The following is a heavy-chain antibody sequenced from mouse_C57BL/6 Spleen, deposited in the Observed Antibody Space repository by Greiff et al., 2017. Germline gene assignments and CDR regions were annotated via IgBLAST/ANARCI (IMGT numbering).Heavy chain of an antibody. D-gene: IGHD2-4*01. Sequence: EVQLVESGPGLVKPSQSLSLTCSVTGYSITSGYYWNWIRQFPGNKLEWMGYISYDGSNNYNPSLKNRISITRDRSKNQFFLKLNSVTTEDTATYYGAKDYDYDDPPWLAYWGQGTLVTVSA. CDR3: AKDYDYDDPPWLAY. CDR1: GYSITSGYY. CDR2: ISYDGSN. V-gene: IGHV3-6*01. J-gene: IGHJ3*01.